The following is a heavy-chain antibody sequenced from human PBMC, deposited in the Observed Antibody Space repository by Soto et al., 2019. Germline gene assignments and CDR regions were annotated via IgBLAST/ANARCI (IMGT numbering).Heavy chain of an antibody. CDR2: ITDNGVST. V-gene: IGHV3-23*01. D-gene: IGHD4-17*01. J-gene: IGHJ4*02. CDR1: GFTFSRDG. Sequence: GGSLRLSCAASGFTFSRDGMSWVRQAPGKGLEWVSLITDNGVSTYYADSVKGRFTISRDNTKNTLFLQMNSLRAEDTAVYYCAKERATTTAFDYWGQGALVTVSS. CDR3: AKERATTTAFDY.